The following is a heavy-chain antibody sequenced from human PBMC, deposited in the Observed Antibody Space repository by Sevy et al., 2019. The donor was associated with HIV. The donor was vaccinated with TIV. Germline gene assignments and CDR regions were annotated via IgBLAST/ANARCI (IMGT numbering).Heavy chain of an antibody. Sequence: SETLSLTCTVSGGSISSSSYYWGWIRQPPGKGLEWIGTIYHSGSTYYNPSLKSRVTISVDTSKYQFSLKFTSVTAADTSLYYCARVSWYSSGWLWFDNWGQGTLVTVSS. D-gene: IGHD6-25*01. CDR2: IYHSGST. J-gene: IGHJ5*02. V-gene: IGHV4-39*01. CDR3: ARVSWYSSGWLWFDN. CDR1: GGSISSSSYY.